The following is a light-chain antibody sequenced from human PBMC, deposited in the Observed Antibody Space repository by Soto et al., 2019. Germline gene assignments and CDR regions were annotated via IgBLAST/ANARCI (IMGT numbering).Light chain of an antibody. Sequence: QSVLTQPPSASGTPGQRVTISCSGSISNIGGNTVNWYQQLPGTAPKLLMYTNNQRPSGVPDRFSGSKSGTSASLAISGLQYEDEAYYYCAALDDSLNGVVFGGGTKLTVL. CDR3: AALDDSLNGVV. J-gene: IGLJ2*01. CDR1: ISNIGGNT. CDR2: TNN. V-gene: IGLV1-44*01.